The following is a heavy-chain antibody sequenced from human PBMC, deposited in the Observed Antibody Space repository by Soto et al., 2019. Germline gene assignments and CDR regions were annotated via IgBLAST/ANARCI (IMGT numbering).Heavy chain of an antibody. CDR1: GYTFTGYA. V-gene: IGHV1-3*05. J-gene: IGHJ4*02. D-gene: IGHD6-19*01. Sequence: QVQLVQSGAEKKKPGTSVKVSCKASGYTFTGYAMHWVRQAPGQRLEWMGWINAGNGNTKYSQKFQGRVTITRDTSASTAYMEPSSLTSEDTAVYYCARAVAVPADFDYWGQGTLVTVSS. CDR3: ARAVAVPADFDY. CDR2: INAGNGNT.